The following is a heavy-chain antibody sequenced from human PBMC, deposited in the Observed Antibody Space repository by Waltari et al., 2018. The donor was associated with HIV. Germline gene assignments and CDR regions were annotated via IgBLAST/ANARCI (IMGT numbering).Heavy chain of an antibody. Sequence: EVQLLESGGGLVQPGGSMRLSCAVSGFTFSSSAMSGVRQAPGKGLEWVSVISGGGARTYYADSVQGRFTISRDNSQNTLYLQMKSLRAEDTALYYCAKESGYSGYALDSWGQGILVTVSS. CDR1: GFTFSSSA. CDR2: ISGGGART. J-gene: IGHJ4*02. D-gene: IGHD5-12*01. V-gene: IGHV3-23*01. CDR3: AKESGYSGYALDS.